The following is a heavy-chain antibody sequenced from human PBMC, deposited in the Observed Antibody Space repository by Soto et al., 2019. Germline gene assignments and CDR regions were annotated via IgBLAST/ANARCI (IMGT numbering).Heavy chain of an antibody. Sequence: GGSLRLSFAASGFTFSSYAMSWVRQAPGKGLEWVSAISGSGGSTYYADSVKGRFTISRDNSKNTLYLQMNSLRAEDTAVYYCAKDKGGIWGVATKYIDYWGQGTLVTVSS. CDR2: ISGSGGST. J-gene: IGHJ4*02. CDR3: AKDKGGIWGVATKYIDY. D-gene: IGHD5-12*01. CDR1: GFTFSSYA. V-gene: IGHV3-23*01.